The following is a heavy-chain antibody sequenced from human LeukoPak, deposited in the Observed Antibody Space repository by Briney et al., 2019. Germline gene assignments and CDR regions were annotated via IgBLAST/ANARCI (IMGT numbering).Heavy chain of an antibody. Sequence: GGSLRLSCAASGFTFSSYGMHWVRQAPGKGLEWVAVIWCDGSNKYYADSVKGRFTISRDNSKNTLYLQMNSLRAEDTAVYYCARGSEVTHDAFDIWGQGTMVTVSS. CDR1: GFTFSSYG. CDR2: IWCDGSNK. D-gene: IGHD3-10*01. J-gene: IGHJ3*02. V-gene: IGHV3-33*01. CDR3: ARGSEVTHDAFDI.